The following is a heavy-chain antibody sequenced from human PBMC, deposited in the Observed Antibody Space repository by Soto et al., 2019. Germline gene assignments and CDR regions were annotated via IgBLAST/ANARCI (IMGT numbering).Heavy chain of an antibody. D-gene: IGHD2-21*02. Sequence: ASVKVSCKASGYTFTGYYMHWVLQAPGQGLEWMGWINPDSGGTNYAQNFQGWVTMTTDTSINTAYMELNRLTSDDTAVYYCAIGAPLYCGDDCAAPARFDCWGQGTLVTVSS. CDR2: INPDSGGT. CDR1: GYTFTGYY. V-gene: IGHV1-2*04. CDR3: AIGAPLYCGDDCAAPARFDC. J-gene: IGHJ4*02.